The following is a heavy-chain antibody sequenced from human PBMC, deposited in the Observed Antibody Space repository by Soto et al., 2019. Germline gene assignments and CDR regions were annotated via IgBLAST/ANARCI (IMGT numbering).Heavy chain of an antibody. D-gene: IGHD6-6*01. CDR2: INANSGGT. CDR1: GYTFTGYF. Sequence: ASVKVSCKASGYTFTGYFIHWVRQAPGQGLEWTGWINANSGGTKYAQKFQDRVTMTRDTSISTLYMELSRVTSDDKAIYYCARDKWQLGDGMDVWGLGTTVTVSS. V-gene: IGHV1-2*02. J-gene: IGHJ6*02. CDR3: ARDKWQLGDGMDV.